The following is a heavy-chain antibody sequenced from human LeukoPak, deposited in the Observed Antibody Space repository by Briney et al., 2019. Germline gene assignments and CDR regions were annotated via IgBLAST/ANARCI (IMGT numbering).Heavy chain of an antibody. CDR1: GGSFSGYY. CDR2: INHSGST. CDR3: ARGLRRLQPDFDY. V-gene: IGHV4-34*01. Sequence: PSETLSLTCAVYGGSFSGYYWSWIRQPPGKGLEWIGEINHSGSTNYNPSLKSRVTISVDTSKNQFSLKLSSVTAADTAVYYCARGLRRLQPDFDYWGQGTLVTVSS. D-gene: IGHD5-24*01. J-gene: IGHJ4*02.